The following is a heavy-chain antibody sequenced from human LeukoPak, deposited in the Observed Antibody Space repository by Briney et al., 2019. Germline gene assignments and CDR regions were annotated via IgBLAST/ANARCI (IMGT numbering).Heavy chain of an antibody. CDR2: ISYDGSNK. Sequence: GGSLRLSCAASGFTFSSYSMNWVRQAPGKGLEWVAVISYDGSNKYYADSVKGRFTISRDNSKNTLYLQMNSLRAEDTAVYYCAIDYYDSSGYYYVENYWGQGTVVTVSS. D-gene: IGHD3-22*01. J-gene: IGHJ4*02. CDR1: GFTFSSYS. V-gene: IGHV3-30*03. CDR3: AIDYYDSSGYYYVENY.